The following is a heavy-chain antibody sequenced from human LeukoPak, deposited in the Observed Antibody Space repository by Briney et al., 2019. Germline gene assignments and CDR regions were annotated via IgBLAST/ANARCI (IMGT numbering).Heavy chain of an antibody. CDR1: GYTFTSYG. V-gene: IGHV1-18*01. Sequence: GASVKVSCKASGYTFTSYGISWVRQTPGQGLEWMGWISAYNGNTNYAQKLQGRVTMTTDTSTSTAYMELRSLRSDDTAVYYCARYCSSTSCYGRVYWGQGTLVTVSS. CDR3: ARYCSSTSCYGRVY. D-gene: IGHD2-2*01. J-gene: IGHJ4*02. CDR2: ISAYNGNT.